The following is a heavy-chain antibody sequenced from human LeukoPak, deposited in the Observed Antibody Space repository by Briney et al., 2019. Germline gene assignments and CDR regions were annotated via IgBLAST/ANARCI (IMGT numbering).Heavy chain of an antibody. V-gene: IGHV3-48*01. J-gene: IGHJ4*02. CDR3: ARESMVRGFSAD. CDR1: GFTFSSYS. D-gene: IGHD3-10*01. Sequence: GGSLRLSCAASGFTFSSYSMNWVRQAPGKGLEWVSYISSSSSTIYYADSVKGRFTISRDNAKNSLYLQMDSLRVEDTAVYYCARESMVRGFSADWGQGTLVTVSS. CDR2: ISSSSSTI.